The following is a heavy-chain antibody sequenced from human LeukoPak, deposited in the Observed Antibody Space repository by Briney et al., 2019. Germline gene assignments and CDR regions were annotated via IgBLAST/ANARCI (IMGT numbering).Heavy chain of an antibody. CDR2: IYHSGST. CDR3: ARGSTTAMGGAFDI. CDR1: GYSISSGYY. V-gene: IGHV4-38-2*02. J-gene: IGHJ3*02. Sequence: PSETLSLTCTVSGYSISSGYYWGWIRQPPGKGLEWIGSIYHSGSTYYNPSLKSRVTISVDTSKNQFSLKLSSVTAADTAVYYCARGSTTAMGGAFDIWGQGTMVTVSS. D-gene: IGHD5-18*01.